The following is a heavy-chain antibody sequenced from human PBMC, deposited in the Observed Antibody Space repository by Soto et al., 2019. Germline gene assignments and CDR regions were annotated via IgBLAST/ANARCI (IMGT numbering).Heavy chain of an antibody. V-gene: IGHV3-49*03. Sequence: GGSLRLSCTASGFTFGDYAMSWFRQAPGKGLEWVGFIRSKAYGGTTEYAASVKGRFTISRDDSKSIAYLQMNSLKTEDTAVYYCTRDMGYCSGGSCPVHYMDVWGKGTTVTVSS. D-gene: IGHD2-15*01. J-gene: IGHJ6*03. CDR3: TRDMGYCSGGSCPVHYMDV. CDR2: IRSKAYGGTT. CDR1: GFTFGDYA.